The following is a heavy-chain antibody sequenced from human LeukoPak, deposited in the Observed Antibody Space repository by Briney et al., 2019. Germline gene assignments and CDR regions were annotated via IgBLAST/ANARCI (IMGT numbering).Heavy chain of an antibody. CDR3: ARAQTYGDSRLPLDY. V-gene: IGHV3-30*04. J-gene: IGHJ4*02. CDR1: GFTFSSYA. Sequence: GGSLRLSCAASGFTFSSYAMHWVRQAPGKGLEWVAVISYDGSNKYYADSVKGRFTISRDNSKNTLYLQMNSLRAEDTAVYYCARAQTYGDSRLPLDYWGQGTLVTVSS. D-gene: IGHD2-21*02. CDR2: ISYDGSNK.